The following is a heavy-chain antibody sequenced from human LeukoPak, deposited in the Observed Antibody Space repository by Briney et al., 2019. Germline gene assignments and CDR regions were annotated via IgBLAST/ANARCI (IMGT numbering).Heavy chain of an antibody. J-gene: IGHJ4*02. V-gene: IGHV4-4*07. CDR2: IYTSGST. Sequence: SETLSLTCTVSGGSISSYYCSWIRQPAGKGLEWIGRIYTSGSTNYNPSLKSRVTMSVDTSKNQFSLKLSSVTAADTAVYYCAGGSGWYFWDDYWGQGTLVTVSS. CDR1: GGSISSYY. CDR3: AGGSGWYFWDDY. D-gene: IGHD6-19*01.